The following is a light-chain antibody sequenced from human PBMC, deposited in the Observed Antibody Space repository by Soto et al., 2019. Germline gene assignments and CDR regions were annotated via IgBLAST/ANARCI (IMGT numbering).Light chain of an antibody. CDR3: QQYGSSPTWT. Sequence: ELVLTQSPGTLSLSPGERATLSCRASQSGSSSYLAWYQQKPGQAPRLIIYGASSRDTGIPDRFSGSGSGTDFTLTISRLEPEDFAVYYCQQYGSSPTWTFGQGTKVEIK. CDR1: QSGSSSY. V-gene: IGKV3-20*01. J-gene: IGKJ1*01. CDR2: GAS.